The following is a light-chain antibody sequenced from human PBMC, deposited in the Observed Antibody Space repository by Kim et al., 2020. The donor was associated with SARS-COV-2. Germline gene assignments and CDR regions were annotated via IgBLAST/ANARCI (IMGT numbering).Light chain of an antibody. CDR2: DAA. CDR3: QQRGNWPT. CDR1: KSVKTY. Sequence: SWVPGERATLSCRASKSVKTYLAWYQHKPGQSPRLLIHDAANRATGVPPRFSGGGSGTDFTLTISSLEPEDFAVYYCQQRGNWPTFGQGTRLEIK. J-gene: IGKJ5*01. V-gene: IGKV3-11*01.